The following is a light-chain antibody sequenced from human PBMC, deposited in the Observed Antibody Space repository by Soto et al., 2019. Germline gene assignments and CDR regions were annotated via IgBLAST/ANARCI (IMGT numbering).Light chain of an antibody. Sequence: ENVLTQSPATLSVSQKERSTNSNRASQSVSNFLAWYQQKPGQVPRLLIFDATYRATGVPARFSGSGSGTDFTLTISSLEPEDFAAYYCQPRSNWPLTFGGGPKVDI. CDR2: DAT. CDR1: QSVSNF. CDR3: QPRSNWPLT. V-gene: IGKV3-11*01. J-gene: IGKJ4*01.